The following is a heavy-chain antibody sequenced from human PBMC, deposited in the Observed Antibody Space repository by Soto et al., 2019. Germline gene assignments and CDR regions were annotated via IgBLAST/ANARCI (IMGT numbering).Heavy chain of an antibody. CDR1: GGSISSGDYY. J-gene: IGHJ5*02. CDR3: ARGVGDDYGDYRWGWFDP. V-gene: IGHV4-30-4*01. D-gene: IGHD4-17*01. CDR2: IYYSGST. Sequence: QVQLQESGPGLVKPSQTLSLTCTVSGGSISSGDYYWSWIRQPPGKGLEWIGYIYYSGSTYYNPSLKSRVTISVDTSKNQFSLKLSSVTAADTAVYYCARGVGDDYGDYRWGWFDPWGQGTLVTVSS.